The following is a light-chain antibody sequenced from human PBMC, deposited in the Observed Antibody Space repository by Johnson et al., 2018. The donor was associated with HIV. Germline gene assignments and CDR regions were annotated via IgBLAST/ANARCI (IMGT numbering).Light chain of an antibody. J-gene: IGLJ1*01. CDR2: DNN. V-gene: IGLV1-51*01. Sequence: QALLTQPPSVSAAPGQTVTISCSGSSSNIGNNYVSWYQQLPGTAPKLLIYDNNKRPSGIPDRFSGSKSGTSATLGITGLQTGDEADYYCGTWDSSLSAGVFGTGTKVTFL. CDR3: GTWDSSLSAGV. CDR1: SSNIGNNY.